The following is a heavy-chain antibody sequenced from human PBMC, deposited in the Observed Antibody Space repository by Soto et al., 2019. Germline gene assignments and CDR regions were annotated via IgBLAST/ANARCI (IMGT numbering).Heavy chain of an antibody. D-gene: IGHD1-26*01. J-gene: IGHJ3*02. CDR1: GDSIGSGDYY. CDR3: ARATTALHGFDI. Sequence: SEPLSLTCTVSGDSIGSGDYYWSWIRQPPGKGLEWIGYIYYSGSTYYNPSLKSRITISLDTSKIHFSLNLSSVTAADTAVYYCARATTALHGFDIWGQGTMVTVSS. CDR2: IYYSGST. V-gene: IGHV4-30-4*01.